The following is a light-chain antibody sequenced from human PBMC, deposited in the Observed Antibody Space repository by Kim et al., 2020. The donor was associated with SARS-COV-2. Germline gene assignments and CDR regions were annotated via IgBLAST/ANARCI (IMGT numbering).Light chain of an antibody. V-gene: IGKV1-39*01. Sequence: ASVGDRVTITCQASQSITTYLNWYQQKPGKAPNLLIYGTSNLQSGGPSRFGGSGFGTDFTLTISNLQPEDSAIYYCQQSYNIPLTFGGGTRVDIK. CDR1: QSITTY. J-gene: IGKJ4*01. CDR3: QQSYNIPLT. CDR2: GTS.